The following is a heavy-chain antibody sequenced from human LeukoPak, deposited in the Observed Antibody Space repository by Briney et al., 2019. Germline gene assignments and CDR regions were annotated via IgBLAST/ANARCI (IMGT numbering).Heavy chain of an antibody. D-gene: IGHD3-16*01. J-gene: IGHJ4*02. Sequence: GGSLRLSCDASGFTFGDFTMHWVRQAPGKGLEWVSSINWDSDYIYYADSVKGRFTISRDNAKNSLSLQMKSLRAEDTALYYCVKYNKSVGGFDHWGQGTLVTVSS. CDR1: GFTFGDFT. CDR3: VKYNKSVGGFDH. CDR2: INWDSDYI. V-gene: IGHV3-9*01.